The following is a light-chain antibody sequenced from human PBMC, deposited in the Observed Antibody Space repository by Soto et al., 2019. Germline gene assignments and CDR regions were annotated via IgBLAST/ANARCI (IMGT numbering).Light chain of an antibody. Sequence: EIVLTQSPGTLSLSPGERATLSCRASQSVSSSNLAWYQQKPGQAPRLLIYGASTRATGIPDRFSGSGSGTDFTLTISWLEPEDFSVYYCQHYGRSLWTFGQGTKVEIK. J-gene: IGKJ1*01. CDR3: QHYGRSLWT. CDR2: GAS. V-gene: IGKV3-20*01. CDR1: QSVSSSN.